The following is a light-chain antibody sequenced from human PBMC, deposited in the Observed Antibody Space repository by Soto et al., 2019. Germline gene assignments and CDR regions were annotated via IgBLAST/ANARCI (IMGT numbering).Light chain of an antibody. V-gene: IGKV3-20*01. CDR3: QQYGGSPIT. CDR2: GAS. CDR1: QSVTNSY. Sequence: EIVMTQSPVTLSVSPGERATLSCRSSQSVTNSYLAWYQQKPGQAPRLLIYGASNRATGIPDRFSGSGSGTDFTLTINRLEPEDFAVYCCQQYGGSPITFGQGTKVDIK. J-gene: IGKJ1*01.